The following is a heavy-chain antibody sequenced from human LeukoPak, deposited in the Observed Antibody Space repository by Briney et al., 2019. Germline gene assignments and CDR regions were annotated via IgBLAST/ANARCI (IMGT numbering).Heavy chain of an antibody. Sequence: GGSLRLSCAASGFTVSSNYMSWVRQAPGKGLEWVSVIYSGGSTYYADSVKGRFTISRDNSKNTLYLQMNSLRAEDTAVYYCARGFSHRRYYFDYWGQGTLVTVSS. V-gene: IGHV3-53*01. D-gene: IGHD3-3*02. CDR1: GFTVSSNY. CDR3: ARGFSHRRYYFDY. J-gene: IGHJ4*02. CDR2: IYSGGST.